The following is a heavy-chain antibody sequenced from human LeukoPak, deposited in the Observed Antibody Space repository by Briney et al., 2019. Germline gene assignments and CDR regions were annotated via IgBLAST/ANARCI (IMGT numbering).Heavy chain of an antibody. CDR2: IYRSGST. Sequence: PSETLSLTCTVSGYSISSGYYWVWIRQTPGKGLEWIGSIYRSGSTNYNPSLKSRVTMSVDTSKNQFSLKLSSVTAADTAVYYCARDPGTIWGQGTLVTVSS. V-gene: IGHV4-38-2*02. CDR1: GYSISSGYY. J-gene: IGHJ4*02. CDR3: ARDPGTI. D-gene: IGHD2-2*01.